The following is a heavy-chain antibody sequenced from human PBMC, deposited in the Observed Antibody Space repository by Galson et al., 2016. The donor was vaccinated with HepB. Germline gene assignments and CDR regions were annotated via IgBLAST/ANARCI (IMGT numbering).Heavy chain of an antibody. J-gene: IGHJ4*02. CDR3: AKDGRQDRGSIFDY. CDR2: LYRDGFT. CDR1: GFVVSSTY. D-gene: IGHD6-6*01. V-gene: IGHV3-66*01. Sequence: SLRLSCAASGFVVSSTYMAWVRQAPGRGLECVSLLYRDGFTYYADSVKGRFTISRDNSKSTFYLQMNSLRADDTVVYYCAKDGRQDRGSIFDYWGQGTLVTVSS.